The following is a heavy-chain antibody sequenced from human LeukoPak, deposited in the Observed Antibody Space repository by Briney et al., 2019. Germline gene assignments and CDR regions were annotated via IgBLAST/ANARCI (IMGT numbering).Heavy chain of an antibody. J-gene: IGHJ4*02. CDR3: ARGYDSSGYYRTKDYYFDY. CDR2: ISAYNGNT. D-gene: IGHD3-22*01. V-gene: IGHV1-18*01. CDR1: GYTFTRYG. Sequence: VASVKVSCKASGYTFTRYGISWVRQAPGQGLEWMGWISAYNGNTNYAQKLQGRVTMTTDTSTSTAYMELRSLRSDDTAVYYCARGYDSSGYYRTKDYYFDYWGQGTLVTVSS.